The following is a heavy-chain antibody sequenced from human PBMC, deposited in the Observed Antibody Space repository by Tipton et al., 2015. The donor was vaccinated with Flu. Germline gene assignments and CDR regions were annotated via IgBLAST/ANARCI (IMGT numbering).Heavy chain of an antibody. D-gene: IGHD4-11*01. Sequence: TLSLTCTVSGDSIRSDYYWVWIRQFQGKGLEWIGTVTRPGSTVYNPSLKSRVTMSIDTSKNQLSLNMKSGTAAYMAVYYCAIRDYSNYVSDPKSWFNPWGQVTLDAVSS. CDR1: GDSIRSDYY. V-gene: IGHV4-38-2*02. J-gene: IGHJ5*02. CDR2: VTRPGST. CDR3: AIRDYSNYVSDPKSWFNP.